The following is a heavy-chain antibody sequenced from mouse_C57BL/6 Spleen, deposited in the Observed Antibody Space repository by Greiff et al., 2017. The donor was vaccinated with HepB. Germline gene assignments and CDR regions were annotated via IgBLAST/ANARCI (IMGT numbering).Heavy chain of an antibody. V-gene: IGHV14-1*01. CDR2: IDPEDGDT. J-gene: IGHJ3*01. CDR3: TQGSSPAWFAY. CDR1: GFNIKDYY. D-gene: IGHD1-1*01. Sequence: VHVKQSGAELVRPGASVKLSCTASGFNIKDYYMHWVKQRPEQGLEWIGRIDPEDGDTEYAPKFQGKATMTADTSSNTAYLQLSSLTSEDTAVYYCTQGSSPAWFAYWGQGTLVTVSA.